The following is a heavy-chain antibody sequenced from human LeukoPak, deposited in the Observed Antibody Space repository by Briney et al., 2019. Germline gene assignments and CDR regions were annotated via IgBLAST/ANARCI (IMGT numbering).Heavy chain of an antibody. CDR3: AKDHRGVLITLGRTLDAFDI. Sequence: PGGSLRLSCAASGFTFSSYAMSWIRQAPGKGLEWVSAISGSGGSTYYADSVKGRFTISRDNSKNTLYLQMNSLRAEDTAVYYCAKDHRGVLITLGRTLDAFDIWGQGTMVTVSS. CDR1: GFTFSSYA. CDR2: ISGSGGST. D-gene: IGHD3-10*01. J-gene: IGHJ3*02. V-gene: IGHV3-23*01.